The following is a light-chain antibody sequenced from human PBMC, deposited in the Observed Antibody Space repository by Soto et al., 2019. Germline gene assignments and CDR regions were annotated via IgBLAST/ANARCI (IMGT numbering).Light chain of an antibody. CDR3: CSYSVSSTWV. Sequence: QSALTQPASVSGSPGQSITISCTGTSSDVGGYDLVSWCQQHPGKAPKLMIYEGSKRPSGVSNRFSGSKSGNTASLTISGLQAEDEADYYCCSYSVSSTWVFGGGTKLTVL. CDR2: EGS. J-gene: IGLJ3*02. CDR1: SSDVGGYDL. V-gene: IGLV2-23*01.